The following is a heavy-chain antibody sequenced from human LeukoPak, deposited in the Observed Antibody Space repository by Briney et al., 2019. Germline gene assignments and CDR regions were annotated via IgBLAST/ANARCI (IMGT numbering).Heavy chain of an antibody. J-gene: IGHJ6*02. CDR2: LYSGGTT. Sequence: PSETLSLTCAVYGGSFSGYYWSWVRRAPGKGLEWVSVLYSGGTTYYADPVKGRFTISRDNSKNTLYLQMSSLRAEDTAVYYCVRDRWPGLGDFWGQGTTVTVSS. CDR1: GGSFSGYY. CDR3: VRDRWPGLGDF. D-gene: IGHD6-19*01. V-gene: IGHV3-66*01.